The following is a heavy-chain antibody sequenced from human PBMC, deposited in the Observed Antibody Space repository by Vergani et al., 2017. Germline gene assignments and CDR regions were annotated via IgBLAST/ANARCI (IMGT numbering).Heavy chain of an antibody. V-gene: IGHV4-38-2*02. CDR3: ARGAAPPSGSYGGYYFDY. Sequence: QVQLQESGPGLLKPSETLSLTCTVSGYSISSGYYWGWIRQPPGKGLEWIGSISHSGYTFYSPSLKSRVTISVDTSKNQFSLKLSSVTAADTAVYYCARGAAPPSGSYGGYYFDYWGQGTLVTVSS. CDR1: GYSISSGYY. CDR2: ISHSGYT. J-gene: IGHJ4*02. D-gene: IGHD1-26*01.